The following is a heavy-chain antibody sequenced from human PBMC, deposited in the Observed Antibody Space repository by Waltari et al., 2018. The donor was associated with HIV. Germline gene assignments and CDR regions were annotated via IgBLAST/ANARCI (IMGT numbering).Heavy chain of an antibody. Sequence: QVQLPQWGAGLLTPSETLSLTCAVYGGSFSGYSWTWFRQPPGKGLEWIGEINHSGSTNYNPSLKSRVTISVDTSKNQFSLKLSSVTAADTAVYYCARGAPYYGDLYYFDYWGQGTLVTVSS. CDR3: ARGAPYYGDLYYFDY. CDR2: INHSGST. V-gene: IGHV4-34*01. D-gene: IGHD4-17*01. J-gene: IGHJ4*02. CDR1: GGSFSGYS.